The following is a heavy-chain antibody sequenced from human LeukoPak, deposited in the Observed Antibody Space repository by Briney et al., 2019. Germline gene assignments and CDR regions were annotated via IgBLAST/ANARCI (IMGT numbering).Heavy chain of an antibody. Sequence: SQTLSLTCTVSGGSISSGSYYWSWIRQPAGKGLEWIGRIYTSGSTNYNPSLKSRVTISVDTSKNQFSLKLSSVTAADTALYYCARSLGSAINADNWFDPWGQGTLVTVSS. V-gene: IGHV4-61*02. CDR2: IYTSGST. CDR1: GGSISSGSYY. J-gene: IGHJ5*02. CDR3: ARSLGSAINADNWFDP. D-gene: IGHD3-10*01.